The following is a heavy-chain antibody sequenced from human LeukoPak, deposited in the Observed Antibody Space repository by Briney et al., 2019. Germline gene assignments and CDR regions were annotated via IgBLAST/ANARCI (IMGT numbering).Heavy chain of an antibody. CDR1: GFTFSSYA. CDR2: ISYDGSNK. CDR3: ASAGYSSFFYFDY. V-gene: IGHV3-30-3*01. D-gene: IGHD5-18*01. Sequence: GGSLRHSCAASGFTFSSYAMHWVRQAPGKGLGWVAVISYDGSNKYYADSVKGRFTISRDNSKNTRYLQMNSLRAEDTAVYYCASAGYSSFFYFDYWGQGTLVTVSS. J-gene: IGHJ4*02.